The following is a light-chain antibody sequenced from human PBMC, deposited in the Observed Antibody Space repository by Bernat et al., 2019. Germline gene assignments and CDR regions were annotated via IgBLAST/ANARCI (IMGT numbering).Light chain of an antibody. V-gene: IGKV1-39*01. CDR1: QSITNY. Sequence: DIQMTQSPSSLSASIGDRVTITCRASQSITNYLNWYQQKPGKAPNLLIYAASSLQSGVPSRFSGSGSATYFTLTISSLQPEDFATYYCQQTYSAPPWTFGQGTKVEIK. J-gene: IGKJ1*01. CDR3: QQTYSAPPWT. CDR2: AAS.